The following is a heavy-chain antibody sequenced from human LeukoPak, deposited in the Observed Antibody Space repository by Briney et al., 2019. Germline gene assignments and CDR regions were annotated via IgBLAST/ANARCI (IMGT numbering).Heavy chain of an antibody. Sequence: SETLSLTCAVYGGSFSGYYWSWIRQPPGKGLEWIGEINHSGSTNYNPSLKSRVTISVDTSKNQFSLKLSSVTAADTAVYYCARGRSIIWFEELFGGFDPWGQGTLVTVSS. V-gene: IGHV4-34*01. D-gene: IGHD3-10*01. J-gene: IGHJ5*02. CDR3: ARGRSIIWFEELFGGFDP. CDR2: INHSGST. CDR1: GGSFSGYY.